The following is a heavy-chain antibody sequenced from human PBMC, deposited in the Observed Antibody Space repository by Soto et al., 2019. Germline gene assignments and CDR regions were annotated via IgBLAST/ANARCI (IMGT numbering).Heavy chain of an antibody. Sequence: ASVKVSCKASGGTFSHYALSWVRQAPGQGLEWMGGIIPIFGTSNYAQKFQGRDTITADESTNTAYMELSRLRSEDTAVYYCARARGYSYGDQYFDYWGQGTLVTVSS. V-gene: IGHV1-69*13. CDR3: ARARGYSYGDQYFDY. J-gene: IGHJ4*02. CDR2: IIPIFGTS. CDR1: GGTFSHYA. D-gene: IGHD5-18*01.